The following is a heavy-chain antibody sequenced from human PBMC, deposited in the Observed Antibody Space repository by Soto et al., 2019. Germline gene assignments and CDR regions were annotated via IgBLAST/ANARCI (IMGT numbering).Heavy chain of an antibody. CDR2: INPNSGGT. CDR3: ASCGYSSSSCYYYGMDV. Sequence: ASVKVSCKASGYTFTGYYMHWVRQAPGQGLEWMGWINPNSGGTNYAQKFQGHVTISADKSISTAYLQWSSLKASDTAMYYCASCGYSSSSCYYYGMDVWGQGTTVTVSS. CDR1: GYTFTGYY. D-gene: IGHD6-13*01. V-gene: IGHV1-2*02. J-gene: IGHJ6*02.